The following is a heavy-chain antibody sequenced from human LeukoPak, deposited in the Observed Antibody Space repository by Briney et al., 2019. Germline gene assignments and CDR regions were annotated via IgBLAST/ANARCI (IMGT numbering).Heavy chain of an antibody. V-gene: IGHV3-53*01. CDR1: GFTVSSNY. CDR2: IYSDGST. J-gene: IGHJ4*02. D-gene: IGHD3-10*01. Sequence: QSGGSLRLSCAASGFTVSSNYMSWVRQAPGKGLEWVSIIYSDGSTYYADSVKGRFTISRDNSKNTLYLQMNSLRAEDTAVYYCTRYGPGDFDYWGQGTLVTVSS. CDR3: TRYGPGDFDY.